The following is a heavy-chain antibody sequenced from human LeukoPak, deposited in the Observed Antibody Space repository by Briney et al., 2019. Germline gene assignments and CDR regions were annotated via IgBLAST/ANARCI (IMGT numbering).Heavy chain of an antibody. Sequence: GGSLRLSCAASGFSFSDYYMSWIRQAPGKGLEWVSYISSSGSTIYYADSVKGRFTISRDNAKNSLYLQMNSLRAEDTAVYYCARDQEFDFWSGYLDYWGQGTLVTVSS. J-gene: IGHJ4*02. CDR3: ARDQEFDFWSGYLDY. V-gene: IGHV3-11*01. CDR1: GFSFSDYY. D-gene: IGHD3-3*01. CDR2: ISSSGSTI.